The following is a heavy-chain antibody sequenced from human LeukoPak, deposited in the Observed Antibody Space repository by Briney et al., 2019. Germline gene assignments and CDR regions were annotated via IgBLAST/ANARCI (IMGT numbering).Heavy chain of an antibody. CDR3: ARVSSGYATDY. V-gene: IGHV3-21*01. Sequence: GGSLRLSCAASGFTFSSYSMNWVRQAPGKGLEWVSSISSSSSYIYYADSVKGRFAISRDNAKNSLYLQMNSLRAEDTAVYYCARVSSGYATDYWGQGTLVTVSS. D-gene: IGHD5-12*01. J-gene: IGHJ4*02. CDR2: ISSSSSYI. CDR1: GFTFSSYS.